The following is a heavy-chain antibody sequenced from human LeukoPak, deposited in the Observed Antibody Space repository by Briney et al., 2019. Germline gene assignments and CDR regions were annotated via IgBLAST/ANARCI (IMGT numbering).Heavy chain of an antibody. CDR2: IYYSGST. J-gene: IGHJ4*02. CDR3: ARLPYSSGWYVY. V-gene: IGHV4-59*01. D-gene: IGHD6-19*01. CDR1: GGSISSYY. Sequence: SETLSATCTVSGGSISSYYWSWIRQPPGKGLEWIGYIYYSGSTNYNPSLESRVAISVDTSKNQFSLKLSSATAADTAMYYCARLPYSSGWYVYWGQGTLVTVSS.